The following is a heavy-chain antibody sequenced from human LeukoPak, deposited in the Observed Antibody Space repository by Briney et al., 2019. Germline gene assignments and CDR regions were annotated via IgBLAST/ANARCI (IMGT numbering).Heavy chain of an antibody. Sequence: GGSLRLSCAASGFTFSSYSMNWVRQAPGKGLEWDSYISSSSSTIYYADSVKGRFTISRDNAKNSLYLQMNSLRAEDTAVYYCARGNAYGDYLDYWGQGTLVTVSS. CDR3: ARGNAYGDYLDY. D-gene: IGHD3-16*01. CDR1: GFTFSSYS. J-gene: IGHJ4*02. CDR2: ISSSSSTI. V-gene: IGHV3-48*01.